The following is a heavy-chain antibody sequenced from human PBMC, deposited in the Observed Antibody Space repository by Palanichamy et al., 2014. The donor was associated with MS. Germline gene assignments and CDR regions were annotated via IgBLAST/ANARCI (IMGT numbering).Heavy chain of an antibody. CDR1: GFTCSSYW. J-gene: IGHJ3*02. V-gene: IGHV3-74*01. Sequence: EVQLVESGGGLVQPGGSPRLSCAASGFTCSSYWMHWVRQAPGKGPVWIPRISTDATTTNYADSVKGRFTISRDNAKNTLYLQMNSLRAEDTAVYYCARALTGTRNAFDIWGQGTMVTVSS. D-gene: IGHD3-9*01. CDR3: ARALTGTRNAFDI. CDR2: ISTDATTT.